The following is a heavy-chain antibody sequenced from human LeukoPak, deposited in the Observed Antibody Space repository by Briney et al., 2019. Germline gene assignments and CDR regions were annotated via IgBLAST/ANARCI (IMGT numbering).Heavy chain of an antibody. CDR2: INSDGSWT. V-gene: IGHV3-74*01. J-gene: IGHJ4*02. CDR3: VSFYEAY. D-gene: IGHD2/OR15-2a*01. CDR1: GNYW. Sequence: GGSLRLSCAASGNYWMHWVRQAPGQGLVWVSHINSDGSWTSYADSVKGRFTISKDNAKNTVYLQMNNLRAEDTAVYYCVSFYEAYWGRGTLVTVSS.